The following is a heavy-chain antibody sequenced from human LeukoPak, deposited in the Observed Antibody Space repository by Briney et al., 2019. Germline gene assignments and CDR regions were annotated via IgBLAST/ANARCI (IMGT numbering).Heavy chain of an antibody. D-gene: IGHD3-10*01. CDR3: ARHDYGSGSYFDY. CDR2: IYYSGGT. V-gene: IGHV4-59*08. Sequence: SETLSLTCTVSGGSISSYYWSWIRQPPGKGLEWIGYIYYSGGTNHNPSLKSRVTISVDTSKNQFSLKLSSVTAADTAVYYCARHDYGSGSYFDYWGQGTLVTVSS. J-gene: IGHJ4*02. CDR1: GGSISSYY.